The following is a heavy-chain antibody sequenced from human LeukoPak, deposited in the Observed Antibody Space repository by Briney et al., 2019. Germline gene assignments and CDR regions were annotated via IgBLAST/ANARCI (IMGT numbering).Heavy chain of an antibody. CDR2: IYYSGST. J-gene: IGHJ5*02. V-gene: IGHV4-39*01. CDR3: ARTQITNAWFDP. D-gene: IGHD2-8*01. Sequence: SETLSLTCTVSGGSISSSSYYWGWIRQPPRKGLEWIGSIYYSGSTYYNPSLKSRVTISVDTSKNQFSLKLSSVTAADTAVYYCARTQITNAWFDPWGQGTLVTVSS. CDR1: GGSISSSSYY.